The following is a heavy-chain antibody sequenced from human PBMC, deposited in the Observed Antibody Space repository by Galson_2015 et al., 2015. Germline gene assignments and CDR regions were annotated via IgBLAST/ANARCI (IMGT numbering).Heavy chain of an antibody. V-gene: IGHV4-59*01. J-gene: IGHJ3*02. Sequence: GSTNYNPSLKSRVTISVDTSKNQFSLKLSSVTAADTAVYYCARAHGVTGLVDAFDIWGQGTMVTVSS. CDR3: ARAHGVTGLVDAFDI. CDR2: GST. D-gene: IGHD1-1*01.